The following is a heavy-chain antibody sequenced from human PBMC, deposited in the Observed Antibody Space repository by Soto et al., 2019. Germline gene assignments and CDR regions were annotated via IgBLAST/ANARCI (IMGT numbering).Heavy chain of an antibody. J-gene: IGHJ4*02. CDR1: GDSVSSNSAT. D-gene: IGHD2-8*02. CDR2: TFYRSKWYT. Sequence: PSQTLSLTCAISGDSVSSNSATCHWIRQSPSRGLEWLGRTFYRSKWYTDYALSVKSRMTINPDTSKNQFSLHLNSVTPEDTAVYYCARLILVPYYFDSWGQGTLVTVSS. CDR3: ARLILVPYYFDS. V-gene: IGHV6-1*01.